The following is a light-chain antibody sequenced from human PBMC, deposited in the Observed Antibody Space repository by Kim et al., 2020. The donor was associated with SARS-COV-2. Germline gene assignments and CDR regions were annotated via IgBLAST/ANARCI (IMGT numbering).Light chain of an antibody. V-gene: IGLV2-14*03. J-gene: IGLJ2*01. Sequence: GQSITISCTGTSSDVGGYNYVSWYQQHPGTAPKLMIYDVSNRPSGVSNRFSGSMSGNTASLTISGLQAEDEADYYCSSYTTSSTVVFGGGTQLTVL. CDR1: SSDVGGYNY. CDR3: SSYTTSSTVV. CDR2: DVS.